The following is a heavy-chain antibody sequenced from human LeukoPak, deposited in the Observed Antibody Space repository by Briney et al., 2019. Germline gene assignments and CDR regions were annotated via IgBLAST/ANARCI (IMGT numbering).Heavy chain of an antibody. Sequence: PSETLSLTCTVSGGSISPYFWSWIRQPPGRGLEWIAYISYSGSTNYNPSLESRVTISMDTSKNQLSLRLSSVTAADTAVYYCARETTGAGTARPFDYWGQGTLVTVSS. V-gene: IGHV4-59*12. CDR3: ARETTGAGTARPFDY. J-gene: IGHJ4*02. CDR2: ISYSGST. CDR1: GGSISPYF. D-gene: IGHD6-13*01.